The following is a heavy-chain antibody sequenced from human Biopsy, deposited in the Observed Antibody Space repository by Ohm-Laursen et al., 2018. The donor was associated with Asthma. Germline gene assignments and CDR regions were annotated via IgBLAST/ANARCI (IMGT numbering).Heavy chain of an antibody. J-gene: IGHJ4*02. D-gene: IGHD1-14*01. Sequence: TQTLTLTCSFSGFSLSSSGANVNWIRQPPGKALEWLARIDWEEDKFYSTSLRTRLTISKGSSKDQVVLTMTNMGPVDTATYYCTRHNDYWGPGILVTVSS. CDR3: TRHNDY. CDR1: GFSLSSSGAN. CDR2: IDWEEDK. V-gene: IGHV2-70*04.